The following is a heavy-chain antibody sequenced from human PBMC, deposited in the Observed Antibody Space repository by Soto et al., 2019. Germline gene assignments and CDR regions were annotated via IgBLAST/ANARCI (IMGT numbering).Heavy chain of an antibody. CDR2: LNPNSGDT. CDR1: GYTFSSYD. D-gene: IGHD6-19*01. CDR3: ATSGGGWYLY. V-gene: IGHV1-8*01. Sequence: QVQLVQSGAEVKKPGASVKVSCKASGYTFSSYDINWVRQATGQGLEWMGWLNPNSGDTGYAQKFQGRVTLTRNTSINTADRELGSLTSDDTAVYYCATSGGGWYLYWGQGTLVTVSS. J-gene: IGHJ4*02.